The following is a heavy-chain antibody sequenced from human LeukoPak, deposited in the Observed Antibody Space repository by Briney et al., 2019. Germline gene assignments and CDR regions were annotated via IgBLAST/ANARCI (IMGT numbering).Heavy chain of an antibody. J-gene: IGHJ4*02. CDR2: IKSKSDGGTI. Sequence: GGSPRLSCAASGFTFSYAWMNWVRQAPGKGLEWVGRIKSKSDGGTIDYAAPVKGRFTISRDDSKNTLYLQIHSLKTEDTAVYYCTTDGLYSIDNWGQGTLVTVSS. CDR1: GFTFSYAW. V-gene: IGHV3-15*01. CDR3: TTDGLYSIDN. D-gene: IGHD2-15*01.